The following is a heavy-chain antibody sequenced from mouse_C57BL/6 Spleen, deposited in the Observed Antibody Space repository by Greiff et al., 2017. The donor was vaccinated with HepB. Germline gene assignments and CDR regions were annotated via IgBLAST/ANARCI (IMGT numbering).Heavy chain of an antibody. CDR3: ARNRNFDY. V-gene: IGHV2-2*01. Sequence: QVQLQQSGPGLVQPSPSLSITCTVSGFSLTSYGVHWVRQSPGQGLEWLGVIWSGGSTDYNAAFISRLSSSKDNSKSQVFFKMHSLHADDTAIYYCARNRNFDYWGQGTTLTVSS. J-gene: IGHJ2*01. CDR1: GFSLTSYG. CDR2: IWSGGST.